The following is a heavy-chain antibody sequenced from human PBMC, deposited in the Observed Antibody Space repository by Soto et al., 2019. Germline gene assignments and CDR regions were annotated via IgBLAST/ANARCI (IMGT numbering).Heavy chain of an antibody. Sequence: EVQLVESGGGLVQPGGSLRLSCAASGFTFSSYWMHWVRQAPGKGLVWVSRTNEDGSTINYADSVKGRFTISRDNAKKALYMKMNSRRAEDRVVYYCTRDMGGGGGYWGQGTLVTVSS. V-gene: IGHV3-74*01. D-gene: IGHD3-16*01. CDR1: GFTFSSYW. CDR3: TRDMGGGGGY. J-gene: IGHJ4*02. CDR2: TNEDGSTI.